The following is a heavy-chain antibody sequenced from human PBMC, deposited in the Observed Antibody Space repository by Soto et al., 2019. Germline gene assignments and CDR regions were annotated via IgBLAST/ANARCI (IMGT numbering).Heavy chain of an antibody. Sequence: PSETLSLTCTVSGDSISSNSHYWGWIRQPPGKGLESIANNYYDGILYYNPALKSHVPLTFFTAKNQFSHRLTAVPAADTAVQCCVRSSFVNGNFMYPFDYWGLRTLVTVSS. CDR2: NYYDGIL. CDR3: VRSSFVNGNFMYPFDY. J-gene: IGHJ4*02. V-gene: IGHV4-39*01. D-gene: IGHD2-8*01. CDR1: GDSISSNSHY.